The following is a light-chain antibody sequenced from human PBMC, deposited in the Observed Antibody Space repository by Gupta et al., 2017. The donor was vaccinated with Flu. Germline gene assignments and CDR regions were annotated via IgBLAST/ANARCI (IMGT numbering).Light chain of an antibody. CDR1: QDIGEY. CDR2: DAT. CDR3: QKYDNCPPYP. V-gene: IGKV1-33*01. J-gene: IGKJ2*01. Sequence: DTITITCQTSQDIGEYLNWYQQKPGTAPKLLIYDATSLETWVPSRFRGSGSGTKFSLTINNLQPEDFATYYCQKYDNCPPYPFGPGTRVDIK.